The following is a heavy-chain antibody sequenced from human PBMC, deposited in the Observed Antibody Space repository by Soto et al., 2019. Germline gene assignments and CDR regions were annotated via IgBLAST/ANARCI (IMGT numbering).Heavy chain of an antibody. CDR3: ARARMIESWIDS. CDR2: VYYTGST. Sequence: SETLSLTCNVSGSSISSYYWSWIRQPPGKGLEWIGYVYYTGSTLYNPSLKSRVTISVDMSKKEFSLRLSSVIAADTAVYYCARARMIESWIDSWGQGTPVTVSS. J-gene: IGHJ4*02. CDR1: GSSISSYY. D-gene: IGHD3-16*01. V-gene: IGHV4-59*01.